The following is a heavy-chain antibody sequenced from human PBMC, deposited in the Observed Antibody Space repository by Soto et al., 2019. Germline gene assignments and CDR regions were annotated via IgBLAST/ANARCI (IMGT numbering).Heavy chain of an antibody. CDR2: ISAYNGNT. J-gene: IGHJ3*02. V-gene: IGHV1-18*01. D-gene: IGHD4-17*01. CDR1: GYTFTSYG. CDR3: ARYSMTTVTHDAFDI. Sequence: GASVKVSCKASGYTFTSYGISWVRQAPGQGLEWMGWISAYNGNTNYAQKLQGRVTMTTDTSTSTAYMELRSLRSDDTAVYYCARYSMTTVTHDAFDIWGQGTMVTVSS.